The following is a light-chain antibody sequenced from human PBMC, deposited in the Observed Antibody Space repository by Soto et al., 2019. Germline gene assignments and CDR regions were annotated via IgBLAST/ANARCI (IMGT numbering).Light chain of an antibody. CDR1: QGISNY. Sequence: EIQMTQSPSSLSASVGDRVTITCRASQGISNYLAWYQQKPWKVPKLLIYAASSLQSWVPSRFSGSGYWTDFPLTISGLQPEDVATYYCQKYNSAPLTFGGGTKVDMK. J-gene: IGKJ4*01. CDR3: QKYNSAPLT. V-gene: IGKV1-27*01. CDR2: AAS.